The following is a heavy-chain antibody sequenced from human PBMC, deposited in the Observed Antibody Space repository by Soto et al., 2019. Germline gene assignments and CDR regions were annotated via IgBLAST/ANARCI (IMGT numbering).Heavy chain of an antibody. Sequence: GGSLRLSCAASGFTFSSYAMSWVRQATGKGLEWVSAISATGGSTYYADSVKGRFAISRDNSKNTLYLQMISLGAEDTAVYYCAKEGLYYYGSGSHNWFDPWGQGTLVTVSS. CDR2: ISATGGST. CDR3: AKEGLYYYGSGSHNWFDP. CDR1: GFTFSSYA. V-gene: IGHV3-23*01. J-gene: IGHJ5*02. D-gene: IGHD3-10*01.